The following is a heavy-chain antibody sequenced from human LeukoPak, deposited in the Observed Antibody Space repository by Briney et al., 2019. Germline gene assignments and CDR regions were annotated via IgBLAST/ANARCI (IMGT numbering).Heavy chain of an antibody. CDR1: GFTFSSYA. V-gene: IGHV3-23*01. J-gene: IGHJ5*02. CDR2: ISGSGGST. CDR3: AGLTGSYYGRDKNNWFDP. Sequence: PGGSLRLSCAASGFTFSSYAMSWVRQAPGKGLEWVSAISGSGGSTYYADSVKGRFTISRDNSKNSLYLQMNSLRAEDTAVYYCAGLTGSYYGRDKNNWFDPWGQGTLVTVSS. D-gene: IGHD1-26*01.